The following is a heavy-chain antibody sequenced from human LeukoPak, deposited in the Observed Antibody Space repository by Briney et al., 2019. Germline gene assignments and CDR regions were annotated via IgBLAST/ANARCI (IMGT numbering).Heavy chain of an antibody. CDR1: GFTFSSYA. Sequence: GGSLRLSCAASGFTFSSYAMSWVRQAPGKGLEWVSTITSNGGSTYYADSVKGRFTFSRDNSKNTLNLQMDSLGADDTAVYYCAKRSTSGTYRFDFWGQGTLVTVSS. CDR2: ITSNGGST. CDR3: AKRSTSGTYRFDF. V-gene: IGHV3-23*01. D-gene: IGHD3-10*01. J-gene: IGHJ4*02.